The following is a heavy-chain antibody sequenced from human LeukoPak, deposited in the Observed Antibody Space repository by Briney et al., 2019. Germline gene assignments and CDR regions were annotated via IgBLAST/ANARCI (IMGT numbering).Heavy chain of an antibody. CDR3: ARRGDYYGSGTYDFDY. D-gene: IGHD3-10*01. V-gene: IGHV5-51*01. Sequence: GESLKISCKGSGYSFTSYWIGWVRQMPGKGLEWMGMIYPGDSDTRYRPSFQGQVTISADKSISTAYLQWSSLKASDTAMYYCARRGDYYGSGTYDFDYWGQGTLVTVSS. J-gene: IGHJ4*02. CDR2: IYPGDSDT. CDR1: GYSFTSYW.